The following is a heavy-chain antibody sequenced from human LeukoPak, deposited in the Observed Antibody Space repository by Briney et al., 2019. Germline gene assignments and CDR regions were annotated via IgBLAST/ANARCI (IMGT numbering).Heavy chain of an antibody. J-gene: IGHJ6*03. CDR1: GFTFDDYG. Sequence: GGFLRLSCAASGFTFDDYGMSWVRQAPGKGLEWVSGINWNGGSTGYADSVEGRFTISRDNAKNSLYLQMNSLRAEDTALYYCARDNRYRFLEWLPSPPNYYYTDVWGKGTTVTVSS. CDR3: ARDNRYRFLEWLPSPPNYYYTDV. CDR2: INWNGGST. V-gene: IGHV3-20*04. D-gene: IGHD3-3*01.